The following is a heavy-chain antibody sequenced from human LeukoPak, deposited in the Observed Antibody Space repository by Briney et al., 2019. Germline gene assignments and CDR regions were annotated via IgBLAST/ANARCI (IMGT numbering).Heavy chain of an antibody. Sequence: SETLSLTCTVSGGSISSSRYYWGWIRQPPGKGLEWIGSISYSGRTYYNPSLKSRVTISVDTSKNQFSLKLSSVTAADTAVYYCARHNYGSGSAFDYWGQGTLVTVSS. CDR1: GGSISSSRYY. J-gene: IGHJ4*02. V-gene: IGHV4-39*01. D-gene: IGHD3-10*01. CDR3: ARHNYGSGSAFDY. CDR2: ISYSGRT.